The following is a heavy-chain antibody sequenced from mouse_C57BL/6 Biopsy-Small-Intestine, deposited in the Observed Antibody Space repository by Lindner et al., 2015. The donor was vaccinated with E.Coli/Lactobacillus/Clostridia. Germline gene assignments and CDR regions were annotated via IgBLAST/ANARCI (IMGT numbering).Heavy chain of an antibody. Sequence: VQLQESGAELARPGASVKLSCKASGYTFTSCGISWVKQRTGQGLEWIGEIYPRSGNTYYNEKFKGKATLTADKSSSTAYMQLSSLTSEDSAVYFCASRELTGTVAYWGQGTLVTVSA. D-gene: IGHD4-1*01. CDR2: IYPRSGNT. V-gene: IGHV1-81*01. CDR1: GYTFTSCG. CDR3: ASRELTGTVAY. J-gene: IGHJ3*01.